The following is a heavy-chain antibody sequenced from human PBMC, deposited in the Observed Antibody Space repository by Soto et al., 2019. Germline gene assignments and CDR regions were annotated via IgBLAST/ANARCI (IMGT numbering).Heavy chain of an antibody. Sequence: QVQLLQSGAEVKKPGASVKVSCKASGYTFTNYGITWVRQAPGQGLEWMGWISAYNGDTHYTQRLQGRVTMTTDTSTSPAYMELRGLRSDDTAVYYCERVRQLVGYFYYYLDVWGEGTTVTVSS. D-gene: IGHD6-6*01. CDR1: GYTFTNYG. V-gene: IGHV1-18*01. J-gene: IGHJ6*03. CDR2: ISAYNGDT. CDR3: ERVRQLVGYFYYYLDV.